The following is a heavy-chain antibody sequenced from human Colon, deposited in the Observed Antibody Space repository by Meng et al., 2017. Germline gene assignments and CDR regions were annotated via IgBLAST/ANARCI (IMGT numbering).Heavy chain of an antibody. CDR2: VYNSGST. Sequence: QVQLQESGPGLVKPSQTLSLTCTVSGGSINIGHYYWSWIRQPAGKGLEWIGRVYNSGSTKYNPSLVSRATISVDTSKNQFSLMLRSVTAADTAMDFCARVEMGTFDSWGRERWSPSPQ. D-gene: IGHD5-24*01. J-gene: IGHJ4*02. CDR1: GGSINIGHYY. CDR3: ARVEMGTFDS. V-gene: IGHV4-61*02.